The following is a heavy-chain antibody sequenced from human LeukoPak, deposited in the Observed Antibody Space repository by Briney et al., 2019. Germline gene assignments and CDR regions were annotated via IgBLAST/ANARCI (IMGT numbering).Heavy chain of an antibody. V-gene: IGHV4-59*01. J-gene: IGHJ3*02. CDR1: GGSISSYY. CDR2: IYYSGST. Sequence: SETLSLTCTVSGGSISSYYWSWVRQPQGKGLEWIGYIYYSGSTNYNPSLKGRVTISVDTSKNQFSLKLSSVTAADTAVYYCARVSEIRAFDIWGQGTMVTVSS. D-gene: IGHD1-26*01. CDR3: ARVSEIRAFDI.